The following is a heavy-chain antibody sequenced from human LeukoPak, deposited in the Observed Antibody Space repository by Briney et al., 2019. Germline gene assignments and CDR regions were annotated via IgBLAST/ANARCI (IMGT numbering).Heavy chain of an antibody. J-gene: IGHJ4*02. CDR2: TQPDGRAQ. Sequence: GGSLRLSCAASGFSFSTYWMSWVRQAPGKGLEWVASTQPDGRAQYYVDSVRGRFTISRDNTKNSPYLQMNSARAADTAIYYCLRHHDHWGQGTLVTVSS. CDR3: LRHHDH. V-gene: IGHV3-7*01. CDR1: GFSFSTYW. D-gene: IGHD3-3*01.